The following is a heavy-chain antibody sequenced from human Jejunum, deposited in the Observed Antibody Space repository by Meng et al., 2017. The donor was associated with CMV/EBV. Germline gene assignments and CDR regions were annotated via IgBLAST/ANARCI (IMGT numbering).Heavy chain of an antibody. D-gene: IGHD3-22*01. Sequence: NFEMRWERQAPGQGLEWLGESNPINGGRKFAQNFQGRATMTKDTSTSTVYMELSSLRSEDTAVYCCARGLYDYYDTSGYHPAAFWGQGTLVTVSS. CDR1: NFE. J-gene: IGHJ4*02. CDR3: ARGLYDYYDTSGYHPAAF. V-gene: IGHV1-46*01. CDR2: SNPINGGR.